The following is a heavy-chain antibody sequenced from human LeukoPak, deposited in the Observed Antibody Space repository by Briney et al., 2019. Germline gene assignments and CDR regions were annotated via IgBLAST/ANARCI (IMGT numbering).Heavy chain of an antibody. CDR1: GFTFSSYA. CDR3: ARGHVSGSFLDY. Sequence: PGGSLRLSCAASGFTFSSYAMHWVLQAPGKGLEYVSTISNNGGSTYYANSVKGRITISRDNSKNTLYLQMGSLRAEDMAVYYCARGHVSGSFLDYWGQGTLVTVSS. J-gene: IGHJ4*02. CDR2: ISNNGGST. D-gene: IGHD1-26*01. V-gene: IGHV3-64*01.